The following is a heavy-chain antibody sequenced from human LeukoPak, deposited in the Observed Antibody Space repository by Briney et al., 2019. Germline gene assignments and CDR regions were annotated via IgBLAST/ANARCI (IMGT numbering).Heavy chain of an antibody. D-gene: IGHD6-6*01. V-gene: IGHV1-69*06. CDR2: IIPIFGTA. Sequence: SVKVSCKASGGTFSSYAISWVRQAPGQGLEWMGGIIPIFGTANYAQKFQGRVTFTADKSTSTAYMELSSLRSEDTAVYYCASNEGKIAARSTEDYYYYYYMDVWGKGTTVTVSS. CDR3: ASNEGKIAARSTEDYYYYYYMDV. J-gene: IGHJ6*03. CDR1: GGTFSSYA.